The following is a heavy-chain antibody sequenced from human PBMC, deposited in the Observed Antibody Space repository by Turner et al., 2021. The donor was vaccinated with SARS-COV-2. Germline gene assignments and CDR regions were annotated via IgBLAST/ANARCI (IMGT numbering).Heavy chain of an antibody. CDR3: ARDLNVGRGP. V-gene: IGHV3-66*02. D-gene: IGHD1-1*01. CDR1: GVTVRKNY. Sequence: EVQLVESGGGSVQPGWSLRLSCASSGVTVRKNYRSGVRQVRGKGYGWVSVIYSGDSTFYADSVKGRFTNSRDSFKNSLYLQMNSLRTEDTAVYYCARDLNVGRGPWGQGTLVTVSS. CDR2: IYSGDST. J-gene: IGHJ5*02.